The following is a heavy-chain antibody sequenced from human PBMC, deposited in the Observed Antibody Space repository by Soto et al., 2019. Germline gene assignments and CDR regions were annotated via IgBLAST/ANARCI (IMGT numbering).Heavy chain of an antibody. CDR1: GFTFSSYW. J-gene: IGHJ4*02. D-gene: IGHD3-16*02. V-gene: IGHV3-7*01. CDR3: ARDPMMTFGGVIVISASDY. CDR2: IKQDGSEK. Sequence: GGSLRLSCAASGFTFSSYWMSWVRQAPGKGLEWVANIKQDGSEKYYVDSVKGRFTISRDNAKNSLYLQMNSLRAEDTAVYYCARDPMMTFGGVIVISASDYWGQGTLVTVSS.